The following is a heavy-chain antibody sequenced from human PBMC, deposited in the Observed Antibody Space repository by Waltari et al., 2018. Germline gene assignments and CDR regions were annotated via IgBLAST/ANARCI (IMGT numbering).Heavy chain of an antibody. CDR1: GLTFGNDS. J-gene: IGHJ4*02. CDR3: AKPFYNWDDPLDS. Sequence: EVQLLQSGGDWVQPGGSLSLSCVNSGLTFGNDSISWVRQDPGTGLEWVSAISVSDFTYYADSVRGRFTIARDTSKNTVYLQLNSLRGEDAAVYYCAKPFYNWDDPLDSWGQGTLVTVSS. D-gene: IGHD1-20*01. V-gene: IGHV3-23*01. CDR2: ISVSDFT.